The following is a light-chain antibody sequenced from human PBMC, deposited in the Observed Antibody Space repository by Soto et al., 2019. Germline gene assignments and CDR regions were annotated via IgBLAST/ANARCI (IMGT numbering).Light chain of an antibody. CDR1: QSVSSY. CDR2: DAS. J-gene: IGKJ4*01. V-gene: IGKV3-11*01. Sequence: EIVLTQSPATLSLSPGERATLSCRASQSVSSYLAWYQQKPGQAPRLLIYDASNRATGIPARFSGSGSGTDFTLTIISLEPEDFAVYYCQQRKNGPPLTCGGGTKVEIK. CDR3: QQRKNGPPLT.